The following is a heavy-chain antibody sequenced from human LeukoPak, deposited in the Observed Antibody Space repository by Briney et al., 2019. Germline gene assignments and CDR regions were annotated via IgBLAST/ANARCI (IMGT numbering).Heavy chain of an antibody. CDR1: GGSIGSDY. J-gene: IGHJ4*02. CDR3: AKYGNSGWVIDN. V-gene: IGHV4-59*08. D-gene: IGHD6-19*01. Sequence: PSETLSLTCTVSGGSIGSDYWTWLRQPPGKGREYLGYIYYTGGTIYNPSLKSRVTISVDTSKNQFSLKLSSVTAADTAVYFCAKYGNSGWVIDNWGQGTLVTVSS. CDR2: IYYTGGT.